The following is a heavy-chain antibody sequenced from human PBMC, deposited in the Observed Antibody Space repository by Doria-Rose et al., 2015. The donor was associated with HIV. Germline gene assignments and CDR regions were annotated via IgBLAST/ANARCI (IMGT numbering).Heavy chain of an antibody. CDR3: AKAPIIGPKYYFYMDV. CDR1: GFSFESYA. J-gene: IGHJ6*03. V-gene: IGHV3-9*01. CDR2: LSRDSGAK. Sequence: VQLMQSGGCLVQPGRSLRLSCVGSGFSFESYAMHWVRLASGKGLEWVAGLSRDSGAKGNADSVEGRFHISRDNAKKSVYLEMRSLRPEDTAFYYCAKAPIIGPKYYFYMDVWVKGPSVTVSS. D-gene: IGHD3-3*01.